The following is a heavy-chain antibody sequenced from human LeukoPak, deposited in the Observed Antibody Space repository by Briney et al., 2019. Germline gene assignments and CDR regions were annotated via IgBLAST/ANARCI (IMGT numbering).Heavy chain of an antibody. V-gene: IGHV3-20*01. Sequence: GGSLRLSCAASGFTFDDYGMSWVRQAPGKGLEWVSGINWNGGSTGYADSVKGRFTISRDNAKNSLYLQMNSLRAEDTALYHCARLRGYCSSTSCSNAFDIWGQGTMVTVSS. CDR2: INWNGGST. CDR3: ARLRGYCSSTSCSNAFDI. D-gene: IGHD2-2*01. CDR1: GFTFDDYG. J-gene: IGHJ3*02.